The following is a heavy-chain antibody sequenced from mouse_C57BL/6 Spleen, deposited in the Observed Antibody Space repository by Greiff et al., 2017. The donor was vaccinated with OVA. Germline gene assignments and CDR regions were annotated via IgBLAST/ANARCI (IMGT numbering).Heavy chain of an antibody. Sequence: VQLQQPGAELVRPGTSVKLSCKASGYTFTSYWMHWVKQRPGQGLEWIGVIDPSDSYTNYNQKFKGKATLTVDTSSSTAYMQLSSLTSEGSAVYYCARRDYCGSSYGFDYWGKGTTLTVSS. CDR3: ARRDYCGSSYGFDY. CDR1: GYTFTSYW. D-gene: IGHD1-1*01. CDR2: IDPSDSYT. J-gene: IGHJ2*01. V-gene: IGHV1-59*01.